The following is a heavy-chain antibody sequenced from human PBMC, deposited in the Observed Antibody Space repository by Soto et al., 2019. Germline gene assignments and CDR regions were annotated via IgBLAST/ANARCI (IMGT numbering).Heavy chain of an antibody. V-gene: IGHV3-11*01. J-gene: IGHJ4*02. Sequence: QVQLVESGGGLVKPGGSLRLSCVASGFFFSDYYMSWMRQAPGRGLEWASYIGSSGTIIYFADSVKGRFTISRDNAKKSLFRQMDNRRAEDTAVYYCARYANGVIDYWGQGTLVTVSS. CDR1: GFFFSDYY. CDR3: ARYANGVIDY. CDR2: IGSSGTII. D-gene: IGHD2-8*01.